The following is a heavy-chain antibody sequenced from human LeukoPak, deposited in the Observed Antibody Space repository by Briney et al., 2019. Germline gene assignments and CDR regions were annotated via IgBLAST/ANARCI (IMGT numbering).Heavy chain of an antibody. D-gene: IGHD3-10*01. V-gene: IGHV1-2*02. CDR2: INPNSGGT. J-gene: IGHJ4*02. Sequence: GASVKVSCKASGYTLTGYYMHWVRQAPGQGLEWMGWINPNSGGTNYAQKFQGRVTMTRDTSISTAYMELSRLRSDDTAVYYCARSFYGSGSYCPDWGQGTLVTVSS. CDR1: GYTLTGYY. CDR3: ARSFYGSGSYCPD.